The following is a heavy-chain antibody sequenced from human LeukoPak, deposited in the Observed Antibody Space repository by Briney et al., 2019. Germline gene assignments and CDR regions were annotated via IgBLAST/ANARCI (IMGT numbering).Heavy chain of an antibody. CDR2: INPSGCST. CDR1: GYTFTSYY. J-gene: IGHJ4*02. Sequence: GASVTVSCKASGYTFTSYYMHWVRQAPGQGLEWMGIINPSGCSTSYAQKFQGRVTMTRDTSTSTVYMELSSLRSEDTAVYYCARSGGWGQTYYYDSSGSAYFDYWGQGTLVTVSS. V-gene: IGHV1-46*01. D-gene: IGHD3-22*01. CDR3: ARSGGWGQTYYYDSSGSAYFDY.